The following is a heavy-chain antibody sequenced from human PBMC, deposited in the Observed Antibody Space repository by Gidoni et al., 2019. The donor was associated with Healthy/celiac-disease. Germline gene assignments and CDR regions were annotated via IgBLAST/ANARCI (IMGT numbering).Heavy chain of an antibody. D-gene: IGHD4-17*01. J-gene: IGHJ6*02. V-gene: IGHV3-23*01. CDR2: ISGSGGST. CDR1: GFTFGSYA. Sequence: EVQLLESGGGLVQPGGSLRLSCAASGFTFGSYAMSWVRQAPGKGLEWVSAISGSGGSTYYADSVKGRFTISRDNSKNTLYLQMNSLRAEDTAVYYCARDYGDYVENLMDVWGQGTTVTVSS. CDR3: ARDYGDYVENLMDV.